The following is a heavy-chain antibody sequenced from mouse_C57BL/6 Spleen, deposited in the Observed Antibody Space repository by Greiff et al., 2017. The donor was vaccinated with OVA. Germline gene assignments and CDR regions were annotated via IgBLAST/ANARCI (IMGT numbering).Heavy chain of an antibody. V-gene: IGHV2-2*01. Sequence: VQLQQSGPGLVQPSQSLSITCTVSGFSLTSYGVHWVRQSPGKGLEWLGVIWSGGSTDYNAAFISRLSISKDNSKSQVFFKMNSLQADDTAIYYGARNRGHYGSSYDYAMDYWGQGTSVTVSS. D-gene: IGHD1-1*01. J-gene: IGHJ4*01. CDR2: IWSGGST. CDR3: ARNRGHYGSSYDYAMDY. CDR1: GFSLTSYG.